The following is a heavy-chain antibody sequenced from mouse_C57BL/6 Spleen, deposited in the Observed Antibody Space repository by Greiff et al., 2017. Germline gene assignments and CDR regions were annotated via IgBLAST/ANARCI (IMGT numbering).Heavy chain of an antibody. CDR2: INPNNGGT. Sequence: EVKLQEPGPELVKPGASVKIPCKASGYTFTDYNMDWVKQSHGKSLEWIGDINPNNGGTIYNQKFKGKATLTVDKSSSTAYMELRSLTSEDTAVYYCARDNDGYSAWFAYWGQGTLVTVSA. J-gene: IGHJ3*01. D-gene: IGHD2-3*01. V-gene: IGHV1-18*01. CDR3: ARDNDGYSAWFAY. CDR1: GYTFTDYN.